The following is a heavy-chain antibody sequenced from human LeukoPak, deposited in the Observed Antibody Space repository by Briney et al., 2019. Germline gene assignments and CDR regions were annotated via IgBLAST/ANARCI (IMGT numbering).Heavy chain of an antibody. J-gene: IGHJ3*02. Sequence: GGSLRLSCAASGFTFSTYWMSWVRQAPGQGLVWVSRINSDGTSTNYADSVKGRLTISRDNTKNTLYLQMNSLTVEDTAVYYCARETWSRGGDAFDIWGRGTMVTVSS. CDR3: ARETWSRGGDAFDI. CDR1: GFTFSTYW. D-gene: IGHD3-10*01. CDR2: INSDGTST. V-gene: IGHV3-74*01.